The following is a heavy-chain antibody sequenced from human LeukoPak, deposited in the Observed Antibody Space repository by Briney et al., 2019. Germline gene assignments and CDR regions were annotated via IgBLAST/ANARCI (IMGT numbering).Heavy chain of an antibody. V-gene: IGHV1-69*13. CDR3: ARGESGAPNWYFDL. CDR1: GGTFISYA. D-gene: IGHD2/OR15-2a*01. Sequence: ASVKVSCKASGGTFISYAISWVRQAPGQGLEWMGGIIPIFGTANYAQKFQGRVTITADESTSTAYMELSSLRSEDTAVYYCARGESGAPNWYFDLWAVAPWSLSPQ. J-gene: IGHJ2*01. CDR2: IIPIFGTA.